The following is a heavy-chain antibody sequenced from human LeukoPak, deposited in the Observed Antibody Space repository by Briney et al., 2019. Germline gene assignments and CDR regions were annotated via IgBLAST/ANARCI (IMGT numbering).Heavy chain of an antibody. Sequence: SETLSLTCTVSDGSINSYYWNWIRQPPGKGLEWIGYIYYSGITNYNPSLKSRVTISVDTSKNQFSLRLRSVTAADTAVYYCAREVITMVRGVITFTGFDYWGQGTLVTVSS. J-gene: IGHJ4*02. D-gene: IGHD3-10*01. V-gene: IGHV4-59*12. CDR1: DGSINSYY. CDR2: IYYSGIT. CDR3: AREVITMVRGVITFTGFDY.